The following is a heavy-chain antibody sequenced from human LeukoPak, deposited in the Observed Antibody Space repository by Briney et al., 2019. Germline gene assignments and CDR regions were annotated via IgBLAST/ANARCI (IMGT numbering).Heavy chain of an antibody. J-gene: IGHJ4*02. CDR2: IYSGGST. D-gene: IGHD6-13*01. Sequence: PGGSLRLSCAASGFTVSSNYMSWVRQAPGKGLEWVSVIYSGGSTYYADSVKGRFTISRDNSKNTLYLQMNSLRAEDTAVYYCAKDRNPIAAAGDIFDYWGQGTLVTVSS. V-gene: IGHV3-53*05. CDR3: AKDRNPIAAAGDIFDY. CDR1: GFTVSSNY.